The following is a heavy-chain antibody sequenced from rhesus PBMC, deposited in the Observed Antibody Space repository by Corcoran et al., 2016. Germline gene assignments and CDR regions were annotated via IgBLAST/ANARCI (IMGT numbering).Heavy chain of an antibody. Sequence: QVQLVQSGAEVKKPGASVKVSCKASGFTFGSYAISWVRQAPGQGLAWMRVIIPIVGRTNYAEKFQGRVTITADTSTSTAYMELSSLRSEDTAVYYCARGGVVVVSAVWGFDYWGQGVLVTVSS. D-gene: IGHD2-39*02. J-gene: IGHJ4*01. V-gene: IGHV1-198*02. CDR1: GFTFGSYA. CDR3: ARGGVVVVSAVWGFDY. CDR2: IIPIVGRT.